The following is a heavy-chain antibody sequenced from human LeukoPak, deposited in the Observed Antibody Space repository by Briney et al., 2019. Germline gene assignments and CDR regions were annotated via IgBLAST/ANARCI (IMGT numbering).Heavy chain of an antibody. Sequence: GGSLRLSCAASGFTFSTCAMSWVRQAPGKGLEWVSIMSSGGTTSYADSVKGRFTISRDNSRNTLYLQMNSLRAEDTGVYYCATRGAPGYYYGMDVWGQGTTVTVSS. CDR1: GFTFSTCA. D-gene: IGHD1-26*01. J-gene: IGHJ6*02. CDR3: ATRGAPGYYYGMDV. CDR2: MSSGGTT. V-gene: IGHV3-66*01.